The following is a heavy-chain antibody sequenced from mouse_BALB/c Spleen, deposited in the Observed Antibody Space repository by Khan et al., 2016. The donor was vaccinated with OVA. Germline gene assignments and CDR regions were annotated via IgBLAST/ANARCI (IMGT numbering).Heavy chain of an antibody. D-gene: IGHD2-4*01. CDR3: ARKDYYDYDPFPY. CDR1: GYSITSEYA. J-gene: IGHJ3*01. Sequence: EVQLQESGPGLVKPSQSLSLTCTVTGYSITSEYAWNWIRQFPGNKLEWMGYIRYSGNTRYKPSLKSRISITRDTSKNQFFLQLNSVTSEDTATYYCARKDYYDYDPFPYWGQGTLGTVSA. V-gene: IGHV3-2*02. CDR2: IRYSGNT.